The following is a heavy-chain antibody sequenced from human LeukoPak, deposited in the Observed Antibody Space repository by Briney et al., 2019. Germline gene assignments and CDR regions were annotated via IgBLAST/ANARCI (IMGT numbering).Heavy chain of an antibody. J-gene: IGHJ4*02. V-gene: IGHV3-7*01. CDR1: GFTFSNYW. CDR3: AREPYYYDSSGYPY. Sequence: GGSLRLSCAASGFTFSNYWMNWVRQAPGKGLERVASIKQNGSEKYYVDSVKGRFTISRDNAKNTLYLQMNSLRAEDTAVYYCAREPYYYDSSGYPYWGQGTLVTVSS. D-gene: IGHD3-22*01. CDR2: IKQNGSEK.